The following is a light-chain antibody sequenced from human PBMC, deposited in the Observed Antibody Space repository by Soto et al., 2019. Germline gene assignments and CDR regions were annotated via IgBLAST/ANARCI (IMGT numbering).Light chain of an antibody. CDR3: QQYGSSPIT. V-gene: IGKV3-20*01. CDR1: QSVSSSH. Sequence: EIVLTQSPGTLSLSPGERATLSCRASQSVSSSHLAWYQQKPGQAPRLLIYSASSRATGIPDRFSGSGSGTDFTLTISRLEPEDFAVYYCQQYGSSPITSGQGTRLEI. CDR2: SAS. J-gene: IGKJ5*01.